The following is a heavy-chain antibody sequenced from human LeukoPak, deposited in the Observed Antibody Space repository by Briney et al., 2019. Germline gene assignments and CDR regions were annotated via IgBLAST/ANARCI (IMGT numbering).Heavy chain of an antibody. D-gene: IGHD3-9*01. V-gene: IGHV1-2*02. CDR2: INPNSGGT. CDR3: ARDARAPYYDILTGYYVLDY. CDR1: GYTFTCYY. J-gene: IGHJ4*02. Sequence: GASVKVSCKASGYTFTCYYMHWVRQAPGQGLEWMGWINPNSGGTNYAQKFQGRVTMTRDTSISTAYMELSRLRSDDTAVYYCARDARAPYYDILTGYYVLDYWGQGTLVTVSS.